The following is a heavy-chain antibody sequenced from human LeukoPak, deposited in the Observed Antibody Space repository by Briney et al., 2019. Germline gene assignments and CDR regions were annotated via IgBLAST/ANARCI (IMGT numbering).Heavy chain of an antibody. CDR1: GGTFSSYA. Sequence: ASVKVSCKASGGTFSSYAISWVRQAPGQGLEWMGGIIPIFGTANYAQKFQGRVTITADESTSTAYMELSSLRSEDTAVYYCARWEAAAEFGNWFDPWGQGTLVTVSS. V-gene: IGHV1-69*13. J-gene: IGHJ5*02. CDR2: IIPIFGTA. CDR3: ARWEAAAEFGNWFDP. D-gene: IGHD6-13*01.